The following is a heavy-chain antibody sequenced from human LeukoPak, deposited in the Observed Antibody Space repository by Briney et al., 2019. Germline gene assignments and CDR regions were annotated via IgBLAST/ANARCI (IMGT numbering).Heavy chain of an antibody. D-gene: IGHD6-13*01. V-gene: IGHV1-46*01. Sequence: GASVKVSCKASGYTFTSYYMHWVRQAPGQGLEWMGIINPSGGSTSYAQKFQGRVTMTRDTSTSTVYMELSSLRSEDTAVYYCARRNFIAAAGNAFDIWGQGTMVTVSS. CDR3: ARRNFIAAAGNAFDI. CDR2: INPSGGST. J-gene: IGHJ3*02. CDR1: GYTFTSYY.